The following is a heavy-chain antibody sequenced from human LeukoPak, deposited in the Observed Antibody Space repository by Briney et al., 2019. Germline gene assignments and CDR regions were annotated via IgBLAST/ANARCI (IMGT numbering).Heavy chain of an antibody. V-gene: IGHV3-23*01. D-gene: IGHD2-15*01. Sequence: PGGSLRLSCAASGFTFSSYAMSWVHQAPGKGLEWVSAISGSGGSTYYADSVKGRFTISRDNSKNTLYLQMNSLRAEDTAVYYCAKVLRYCSGGSCYALDYWGQGTLVTVSS. CDR3: AKVLRYCSGGSCYALDY. J-gene: IGHJ4*02. CDR2: ISGSGGST. CDR1: GFTFSSYA.